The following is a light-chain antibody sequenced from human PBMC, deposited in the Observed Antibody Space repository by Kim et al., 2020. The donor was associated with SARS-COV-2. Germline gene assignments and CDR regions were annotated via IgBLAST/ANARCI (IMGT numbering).Light chain of an antibody. V-gene: IGKV3-20*01. CDR1: QSVSSN. Sequence: SPGERATLSCRASQSVSSNLAWYQQKPGQTPRLLIYGASSRATGIPDRFSGSGSGTDFTLTISRLEPEDFAVYYCQQYGSSPRFGGGTKVDIK. J-gene: IGKJ4*01. CDR2: GAS. CDR3: QQYGSSPR.